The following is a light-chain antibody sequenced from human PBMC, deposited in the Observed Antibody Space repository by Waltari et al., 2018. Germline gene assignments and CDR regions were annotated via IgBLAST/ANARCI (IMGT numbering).Light chain of an antibody. V-gene: IGKV3-15*01. J-gene: IGKJ2*01. CDR2: AAS. Sequence: EIVMTQAPATLSWSPGERATLACRASQRISSNLAWYQQKPGQATRLLIYAASTRATGIPARFSGSGSGTEFTLTISSLQPEDFAIYYCQQYNNWPFAFGQGTKLEVK. CDR1: QRISSN. CDR3: QQYNNWPFA.